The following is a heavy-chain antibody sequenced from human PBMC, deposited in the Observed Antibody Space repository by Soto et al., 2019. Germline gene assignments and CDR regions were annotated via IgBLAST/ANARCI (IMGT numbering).Heavy chain of an antibody. CDR3: VTAVAGSPDY. Sequence: GGSLRLSCAASGFTFSSYWMHWVRQAPGKGLVWVSNIKSDGSITRYADSVKGRFTISRDNAKNTLYLQMNSLRAEDTAVYYCVTAVAGSPDYWGQGTLVTVSS. J-gene: IGHJ4*02. CDR2: IKSDGSIT. D-gene: IGHD6-19*01. V-gene: IGHV3-74*01. CDR1: GFTFSSYW.